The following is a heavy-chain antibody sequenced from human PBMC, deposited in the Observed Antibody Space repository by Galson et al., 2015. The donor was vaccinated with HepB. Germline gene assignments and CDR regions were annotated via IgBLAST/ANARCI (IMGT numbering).Heavy chain of an antibody. D-gene: IGHD3-10*01. V-gene: IGHV1-18*01. Sequence: SVKVSCKASGYTFTSYGISWVRQAPGQGLEWMGWISAYNGNTNYAQKLQGRVTMTTDTSTSTAYMELRSLRSDDTAVYYCARVSDYYGSGDGETYGMDVWGQGTTVTVSS. J-gene: IGHJ6*02. CDR1: GYTFTSYG. CDR3: ARVSDYYGSGDGETYGMDV. CDR2: ISAYNGNT.